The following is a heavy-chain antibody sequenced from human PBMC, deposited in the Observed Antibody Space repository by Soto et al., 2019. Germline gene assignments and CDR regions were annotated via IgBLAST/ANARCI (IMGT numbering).Heavy chain of an antibody. V-gene: IGHV3-23*01. CDR1: GFSFSSYA. Sequence: GGSLRLSCAASGFSFSSYAMSWVRQAPGKGLEWVSGISASAGTTYYADSVKGRFTISRDYSKNTLFLQMNSLRAEDTTLYYCAKDVGLYSPTYFHHWGQGTLVTVSS. CDR3: AKDVGLYSPTYFHH. D-gene: IGHD3-16*02. J-gene: IGHJ1*01. CDR2: ISASAGTT.